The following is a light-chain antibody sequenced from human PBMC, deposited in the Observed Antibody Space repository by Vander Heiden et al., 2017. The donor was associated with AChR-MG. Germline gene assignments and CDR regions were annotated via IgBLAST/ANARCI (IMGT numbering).Light chain of an antibody. V-gene: IGKV3D-20*01. J-gene: IGKJ1*01. Sequence: EIVLTQSPGNLSLSPGERATLSCGASQSVRSNYLAWYQQKPGLAPRLLIYDASSRATGIPDRFSGSGSGTDFALTISRLEPEDFAVYYCQQYGSSPRTFGQGTKVENK. CDR2: DAS. CDR1: QSVRSNY. CDR3: QQYGSSPRT.